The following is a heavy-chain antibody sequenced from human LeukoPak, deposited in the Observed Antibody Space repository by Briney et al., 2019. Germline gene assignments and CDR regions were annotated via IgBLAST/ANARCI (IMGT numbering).Heavy chain of an antibody. Sequence: GGSLRLPCAASGFTFSSHAMSWVRQAPGKGLEWVSAISGSGGSTYYADSVKGRFTISRDNSKNTLYLQMNSLRAEDTAVYYCAAGRGYGHFDYGGQGTLVTVSS. J-gene: IGHJ4*02. CDR2: ISGSGGST. CDR3: AAGRGYGHFDY. D-gene: IGHD5-18*01. V-gene: IGHV3-23*01. CDR1: GFTFSSHA.